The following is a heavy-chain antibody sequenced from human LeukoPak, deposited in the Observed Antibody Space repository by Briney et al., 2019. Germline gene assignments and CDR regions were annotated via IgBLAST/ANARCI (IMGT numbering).Heavy chain of an antibody. D-gene: IGHD1-26*01. J-gene: IGHJ4*02. CDR2: IKEDGGEK. V-gene: IGHV3-7*05. CDR1: GFTFSIHW. CDR3: VRSGGY. Sequence: GGSLRLSCAASGFTFSIHWMNWVRQAPGKGLEWVANIKEDGGEKYYVDSVKGRFTISRDNAKNSLCLQMNSLRAEDTAIYYSVRSGGYWGQGTLVTVSS.